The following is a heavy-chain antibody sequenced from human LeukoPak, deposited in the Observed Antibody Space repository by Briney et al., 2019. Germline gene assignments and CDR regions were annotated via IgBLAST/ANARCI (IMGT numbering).Heavy chain of an antibody. V-gene: IGHV3-15*01. Sequence: GGSLRLSCAASGFSFTNACMTWVRQAPGKGLEWVGRIRSNGYGGTTDYAAPVKDRFIISRDDSKNTLYLQMNSLKTEDTAIYYCTTYIVVRLAALRRGWSATFDPWGQGTMVTVSS. J-gene: IGHJ5*02. CDR3: TTYIVVRLAALRRGWSATFDP. D-gene: IGHD2-2*02. CDR2: IRSNGYGGTT. CDR1: GFSFTNAC.